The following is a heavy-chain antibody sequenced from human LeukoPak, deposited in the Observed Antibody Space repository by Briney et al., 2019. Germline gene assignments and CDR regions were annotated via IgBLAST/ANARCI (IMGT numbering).Heavy chain of an antibody. Sequence: GGTLTLSCAASGFTFSSYSMSWVRQPPGKGLEWVSSISSSSSYIYYADSVKGRFTISRDNANNSLYLQMNSLGAEDTAEYYWARDRSSGWFDYWGQGTVATVSS. CDR2: ISSSSSYI. CDR1: GFTFSSYS. V-gene: IGHV3-21*01. D-gene: IGHD6-19*01. J-gene: IGHJ4*02. CDR3: ARDRSSGWFDY.